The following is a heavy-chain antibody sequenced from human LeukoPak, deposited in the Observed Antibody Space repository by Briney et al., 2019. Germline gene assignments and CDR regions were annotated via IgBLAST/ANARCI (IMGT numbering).Heavy chain of an antibody. CDR3: AKDSDIRGSLFDY. J-gene: IGHJ4*02. CDR2: ISSSGYTI. D-gene: IGHD3-10*01. V-gene: IGHV3-11*01. Sequence: GGSLRLSCVASGFSFSDYYMNWIRQAPGKGLEWVSYISSSGYTIYYADSVKGRFTISRDNSKNTLYLQMNSLRAEDTAVYYCAKDSDIRGSLFDYWGQGTLVTVSS. CDR1: GFSFSDYY.